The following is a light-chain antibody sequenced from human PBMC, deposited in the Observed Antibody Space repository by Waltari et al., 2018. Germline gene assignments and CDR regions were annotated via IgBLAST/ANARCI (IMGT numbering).Light chain of an antibody. J-gene: IGLJ2*01. CDR3: CSYSTGGTAVV. Sequence: QSALTQPASVSGSPGQSITISCTGTSSDVGSPYNYVSWYQQHPVKAPKLIIFDVYNRPSGVSHRFSGSKSGNTASLTVSGLQAEDEADYYCCSYSTGGTAVVFGGGTKLTVL. V-gene: IGLV2-14*03. CDR2: DVY. CDR1: SSDVGSPYNY.